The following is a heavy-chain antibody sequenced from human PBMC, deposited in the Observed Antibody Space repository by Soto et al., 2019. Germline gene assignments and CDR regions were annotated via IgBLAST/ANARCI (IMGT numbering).Heavy chain of an antibody. J-gene: IGHJ5*02. CDR3: ARQVKGARGWEDEHL. CDR1: GFTFSRYW. Sequence: PGGSLRLSCLASGFTFSRYWMHWVRQAPGKGLVWVSRINTDKSTLTYADSVEGRFTISRDNAKNTLYLQMDSLRAEDTAVYYCARQVKGARGWEDEHLWGQGTLVTVSS. V-gene: IGHV3-74*03. CDR2: INTDKSTL. D-gene: IGHD1-26*01.